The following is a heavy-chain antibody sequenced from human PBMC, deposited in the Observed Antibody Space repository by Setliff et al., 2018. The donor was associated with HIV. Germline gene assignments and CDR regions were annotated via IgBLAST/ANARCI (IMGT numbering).Heavy chain of an antibody. J-gene: IGHJ4*02. Sequence: SETLSLTCTVSGGSISSSSHYWSWIRQPAGKGLEWIRRIYTSGNTNYNPSLKSRVTMSVDTSKNQFSLKLSSVTAADTAVYYCARGNNDLESFDYWGQGMLVTVS. CDR3: ARGNNDLESFDY. D-gene: IGHD3-3*01. CDR1: GGSISSSSHY. CDR2: IYTSGNT. V-gene: IGHV4-61*02.